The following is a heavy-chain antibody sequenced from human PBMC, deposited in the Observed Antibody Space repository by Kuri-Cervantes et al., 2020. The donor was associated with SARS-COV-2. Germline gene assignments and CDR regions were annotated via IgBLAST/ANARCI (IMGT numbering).Heavy chain of an antibody. CDR3: AKDPQPYCSSTSCYYDY. V-gene: IGHV3-30*18. J-gene: IGHJ4*02. Sequence: GESLKISCAASGFTFSSYGMHWVRQAPGKGLEWVAVISYDGINKYYADSVKGRFTISRDNAKNMLFLQMNSLRAEDTAVYYCAKDPQPYCSSTSCYYDYWGQGTLVTVSS. D-gene: IGHD2-2*01. CDR2: ISYDGINK. CDR1: GFTFSSYG.